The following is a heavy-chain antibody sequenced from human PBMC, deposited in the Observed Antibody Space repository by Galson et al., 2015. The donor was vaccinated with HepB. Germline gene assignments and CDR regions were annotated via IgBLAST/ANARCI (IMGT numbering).Heavy chain of an antibody. CDR3: ARDGGALSTVWGY. CDR2: IWYDGSNK. J-gene: IGHJ4*02. Sequence: SLRLSCAASTFIFSTYSMNWVRQAPGKGLEWVAVIWYDGSNKYYADSVKGRFTISRDNSKNTLYLQMNSLRAEDTAVYYCARDGGALSTVWGYWGQGTLVTVSS. V-gene: IGHV3-33*08. CDR1: TFIFSTYS. D-gene: IGHD4-11*01.